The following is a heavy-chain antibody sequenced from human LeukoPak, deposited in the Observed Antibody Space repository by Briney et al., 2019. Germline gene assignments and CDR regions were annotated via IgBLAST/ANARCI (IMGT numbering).Heavy chain of an antibody. J-gene: IGHJ6*02. Sequence: SETLSLTCTVSGGSISSYYWSWIRQPPGKGLEWIGEINHSGSTNYNPSLKSRVTISVDTSKNQFSLKLSSVTAADTAVYYCARGGNYYYYGMDVWGQGTTVTVSS. V-gene: IGHV4-34*01. CDR1: GGSISSYY. CDR3: ARGGNYYYYGMDV. CDR2: INHSGST.